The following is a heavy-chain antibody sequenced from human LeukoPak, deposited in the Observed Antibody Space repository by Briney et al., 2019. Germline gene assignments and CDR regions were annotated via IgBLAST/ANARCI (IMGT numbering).Heavy chain of an antibody. CDR2: INHSGST. Sequence: SETLSLTCAVYGGSFSGYYWSWIRQPPGKGLEWIGEINHSGSTNYNPSLKSRVTISVDTSKNQFSLKLSSVTAADTAVYYCARGLEGGSYYIHFDYWGQGTLVTVSS. D-gene: IGHD1-26*01. CDR1: GGSFSGYY. V-gene: IGHV4-34*01. J-gene: IGHJ4*02. CDR3: ARGLEGGSYYIHFDY.